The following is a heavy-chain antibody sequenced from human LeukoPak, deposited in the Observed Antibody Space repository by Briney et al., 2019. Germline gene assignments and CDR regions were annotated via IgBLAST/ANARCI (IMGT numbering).Heavy chain of an antibody. Sequence: SETLSLTCTVPGGSISSGDYYWSWIRQPPGKGLEWIGYIYYSGSTYYNPSLKSRVTISVDTSKNQFSLKLSSVTAADTAVYYCARVEDSDFDYWGQGTLVTVSS. CDR1: GGSISSGDYY. CDR3: ARVEDSDFDY. D-gene: IGHD3-10*01. J-gene: IGHJ4*02. V-gene: IGHV4-30-4*01. CDR2: IYYSGST.